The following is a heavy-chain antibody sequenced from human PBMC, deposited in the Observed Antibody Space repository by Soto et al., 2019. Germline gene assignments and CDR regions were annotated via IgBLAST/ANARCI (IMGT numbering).Heavy chain of an antibody. Sequence: EMQLLESGGGLVQPGGSLRLSCAASGFTFSSYAMSWVRQAPGKGLEWVSVISGSGDSTYYADSVKGRFTISRDNSKNTLYLQMNSLRAEDTAVYYCAKRGSGSQFDYWGQGTRVTVSS. J-gene: IGHJ4*02. D-gene: IGHD1-26*01. CDR3: AKRGSGSQFDY. CDR2: ISGSGDST. V-gene: IGHV3-23*01. CDR1: GFTFSSYA.